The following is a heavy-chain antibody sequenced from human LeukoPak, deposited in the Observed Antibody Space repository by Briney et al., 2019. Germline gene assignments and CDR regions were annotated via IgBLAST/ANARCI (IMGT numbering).Heavy chain of an antibody. CDR2: ISGSGGST. CDR3: AKTGTPWYYFDY. J-gene: IGHJ4*02. V-gene: IGHV3-23*01. CDR1: GFTVSSNY. D-gene: IGHD6-13*01. Sequence: PGGSLRLSCAATGFTVSSNYMSWVRQAPGKGLEWVSAISGSGGSTYYADSVKGRFTISRDNSKSTLYLQMNSLRAEDTAVYYCAKTGTPWYYFDYWGQGTLVTVSS.